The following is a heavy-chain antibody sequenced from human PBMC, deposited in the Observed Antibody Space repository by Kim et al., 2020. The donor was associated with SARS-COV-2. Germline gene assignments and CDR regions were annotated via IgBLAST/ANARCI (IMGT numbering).Heavy chain of an antibody. CDR2: IIPIFGTA. CDR1: GGTFSSYA. J-gene: IGHJ4*02. D-gene: IGHD2-2*01. CDR3: ARSRRIYCSSTSCPNYLVY. V-gene: IGHV1-69*13. Sequence: SVKVSCKASGGTFSSYAISWVRQAPGQGLEWMGGIIPIFGTANYAQKFQGRVTITADESTSTAYMELSSLGSEDTAVYYCARSRRIYCSSTSCPNYLVYWGQGTLVTVSS.